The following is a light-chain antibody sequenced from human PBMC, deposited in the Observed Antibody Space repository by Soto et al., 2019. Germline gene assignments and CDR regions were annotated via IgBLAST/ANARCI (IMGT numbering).Light chain of an antibody. Sequence: SYELIQPPSVSVSPGQTARITCSGDALPKQYAYWYQQKPGQAPVLVIYKDSERPSGIPERFSGSSSGTTVTLTISGVQAEDEADYYCQSADSSGTMGVFGTGTKLTVL. CDR1: ALPKQY. J-gene: IGLJ1*01. V-gene: IGLV3-25*01. CDR3: QSADSSGTMGV. CDR2: KDS.